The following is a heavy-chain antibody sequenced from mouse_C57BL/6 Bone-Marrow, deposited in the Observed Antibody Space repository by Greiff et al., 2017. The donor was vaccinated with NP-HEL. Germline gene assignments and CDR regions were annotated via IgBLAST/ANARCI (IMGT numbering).Heavy chain of an antibody. Sequence: QVQLQQPGAELVKPGASVKMSCKASGYTFTSYWITWVKQRPGQGLEWIGDIYPGSGSTNYNEKFKSKSTLTVDTSSSTAYMPLSSLPSEDSAVCDCASSYCAMDYWGQGTSVTVSS. CDR2: IYPGSGST. D-gene: IGHD6-1*01. V-gene: IGHV1-55*01. CDR1: GYTFTSYW. CDR3: ASSYCAMDY. J-gene: IGHJ4*01.